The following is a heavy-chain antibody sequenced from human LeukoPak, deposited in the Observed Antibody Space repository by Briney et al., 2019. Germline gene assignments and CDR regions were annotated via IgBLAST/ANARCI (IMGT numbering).Heavy chain of an antibody. CDR3: AKVLCWYGGFDI. V-gene: IGHV3-30*18. D-gene: IGHD4-23*01. CDR1: GFTFNNFA. CDR2: ISYDGNNK. J-gene: IGHJ3*02. Sequence: PGGSLRLSCAASGFTFNNFAMHWVRQAPGKGLEWVAVISYDGNNKYYADSVRGRFTISRDNSKNTLSLQMNSLRGEDTAVYYCAKVLCWYGGFDIWGQGTMVTVSS.